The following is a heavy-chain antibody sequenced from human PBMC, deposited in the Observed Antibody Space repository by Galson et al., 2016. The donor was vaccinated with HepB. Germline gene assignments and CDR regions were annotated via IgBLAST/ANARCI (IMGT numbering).Heavy chain of an antibody. Sequence: SLRLSCAASGFTFSSYAMHWVRQAPGKGLEWVAVISYDGSNKSYEDSVKGRFTISRDNSKNTLYLQMNSLRAEDTAVYYCARDSSGWYGIFDYWGQGTLVTVSS. CDR2: ISYDGSNK. D-gene: IGHD6-19*01. CDR1: GFTFSSYA. V-gene: IGHV3-30*04. CDR3: ARDSSGWYGIFDY. J-gene: IGHJ4*02.